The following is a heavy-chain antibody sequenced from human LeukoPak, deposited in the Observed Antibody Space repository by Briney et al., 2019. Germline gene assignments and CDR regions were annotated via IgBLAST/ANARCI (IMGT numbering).Heavy chain of an antibody. CDR2: IFYSGDT. J-gene: IGHJ4*02. V-gene: IGHV4-61*05. CDR1: GGSTSSSSFY. Sequence: SETLSLTCTVSGGSTSSSSFYWGWIRQPPGKGLEWNGFIFYSGDTNYNPSLKSRVTISVDVSKNQFSLRLSSVTAADTAVYYCARLVRGGSGWSIFDYWGQGTLVTVSS. D-gene: IGHD6-19*01. CDR3: ARLVRGGSGWSIFDY.